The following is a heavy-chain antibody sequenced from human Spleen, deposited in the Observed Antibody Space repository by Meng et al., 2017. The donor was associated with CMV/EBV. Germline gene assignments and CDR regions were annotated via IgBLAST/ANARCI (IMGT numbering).Heavy chain of an antibody. CDR1: GFTFSSYA. D-gene: IGHD6-13*01. V-gene: IGHV3-23*01. CDR2: ISGSGGST. CDR3: AKGGPILKAGSDY. Sequence: GGSLRLSCAASGFTFSSYAMSWVRQAPGKGLEWVSAISGSGGSTYYADSVKGRFTISRDNIKHTLDLQMNSLRAEDTAIYYCAKGGPILKAGSDYWGQGTLVTVSS. J-gene: IGHJ4*02.